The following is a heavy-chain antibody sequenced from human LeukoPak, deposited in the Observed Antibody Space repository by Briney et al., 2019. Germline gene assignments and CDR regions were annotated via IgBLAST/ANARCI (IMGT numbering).Heavy chain of an antibody. CDR2: MNPNSGNT. J-gene: IGHJ5*02. Sequence: GASVKVSCKASGYTFTSYDINWVRQATGQGLEWMGWMNPNSGNTGYAQKFQGRVTMTRNTSISTAYMELSRLRSDDTAVYYCAREWRELLRSNWFDPWGQGTLVTVSS. CDR1: GYTFTSYD. CDR3: AREWRELLRSNWFDP. V-gene: IGHV1-8*01. D-gene: IGHD1-26*01.